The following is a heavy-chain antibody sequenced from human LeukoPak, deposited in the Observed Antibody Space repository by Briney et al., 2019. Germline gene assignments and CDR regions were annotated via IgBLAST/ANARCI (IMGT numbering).Heavy chain of an antibody. J-gene: IGHJ4*02. CDR2: IKQDGSVK. D-gene: IGHD3-3*01. Sequence: GGSLRLSCAASGFTFSSYWMSWVRQAPGKGLEWVANIKQDGSVKYYVDSVKGRFTISSDNTKNSLYLQMNSLRAEDTAVYYCARRSLRSTALDYGGQGTLVTVSS. V-gene: IGHV3-7*01. CDR1: GFTFSSYW. CDR3: ARRSLRSTALDY.